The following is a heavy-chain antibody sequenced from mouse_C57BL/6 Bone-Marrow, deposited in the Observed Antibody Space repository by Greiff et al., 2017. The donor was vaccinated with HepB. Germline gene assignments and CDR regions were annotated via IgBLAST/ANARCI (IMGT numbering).Heavy chain of an antibody. D-gene: IGHD1-1*01. J-gene: IGHJ2*01. CDR1: GYTFTSYG. CDR2: IYPRSGNT. Sequence: ESGAELARPGASVKLSCKASGYTFTSYGISWVKQRTGQGLEWIGEIYPRSGNTYYNEKFKGKATLTADKSSSTAYMELRSLTSEDSAVYFCAREGDYGRGYFDYWGQGTTLTVSS. V-gene: IGHV1-81*01. CDR3: AREGDYGRGYFDY.